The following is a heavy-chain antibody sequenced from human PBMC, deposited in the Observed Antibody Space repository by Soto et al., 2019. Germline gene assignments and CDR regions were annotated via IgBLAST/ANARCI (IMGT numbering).Heavy chain of an antibody. CDR3: ARDGSMLIVLVPAAIVDNWFDP. Sequence: ASVKVSCKASGYTFTSYGISWVRQAPGQGLEWMGWISAYNGNTNYAQKLQGRVTMTTDTSTSTAYMELRSLRSDDTAVYYCARDGSMLIVLVPAAIVDNWFDPWGQGTLVTVS. D-gene: IGHD2-2*01. J-gene: IGHJ5*02. CDR1: GYTFTSYG. CDR2: ISAYNGNT. V-gene: IGHV1-18*01.